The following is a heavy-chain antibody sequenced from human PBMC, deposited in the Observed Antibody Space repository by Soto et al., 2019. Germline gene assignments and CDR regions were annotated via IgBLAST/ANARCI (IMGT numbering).Heavy chain of an antibody. CDR1: GYTFTSYA. D-gene: IGHD2-21*02. CDR3: ARSIVVVTVADY. Sequence: ASVKVSCKASGYTFTSYAMHWVRQAPGQRLEWMGWINAGNGNTKYSQKFQGRVTITRDTSASTAYMELSSLRSEDTAVYYCARSIVVVTVADYWGQGSLVTVSS. CDR2: INAGNGNT. V-gene: IGHV1-3*01. J-gene: IGHJ4*02.